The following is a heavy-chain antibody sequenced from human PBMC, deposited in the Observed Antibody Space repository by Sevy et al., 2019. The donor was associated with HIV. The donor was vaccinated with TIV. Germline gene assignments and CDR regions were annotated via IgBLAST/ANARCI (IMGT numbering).Heavy chain of an antibody. CDR3: ARSELGDSSGYYYAYFDY. CDR1: GGTFSSYA. CDR2: IIPIFGTA. Sequence: ASVKVSCKASGGTFSSYAISCVRQAPGQGLEWMGGIIPIFGTANYAQKFQGRVTITADESTSTAYMELSSLRSEDTAVYYCARSELGDSSGYYYAYFDYWGQGTLVTVSS. J-gene: IGHJ4*02. D-gene: IGHD3-22*01. V-gene: IGHV1-69*13.